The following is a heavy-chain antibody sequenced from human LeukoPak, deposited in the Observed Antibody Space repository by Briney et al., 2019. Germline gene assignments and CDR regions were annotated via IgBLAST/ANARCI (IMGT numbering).Heavy chain of an antibody. D-gene: IGHD3-22*01. CDR1: GYSFTSYW. Sequence: GESLKISCKGSGYSFTSYWIGWVRQMPGKGLEWMGIFYPGDSDSRYSPSFQGQVTISADKSISTAYLQWSSLKASDTAIYYCARREGGYYDTSGYYRYWGQGTLVTVSS. CDR3: ARREGGYYDTSGYYRY. J-gene: IGHJ4*02. CDR2: FYPGDSDS. V-gene: IGHV5-51*01.